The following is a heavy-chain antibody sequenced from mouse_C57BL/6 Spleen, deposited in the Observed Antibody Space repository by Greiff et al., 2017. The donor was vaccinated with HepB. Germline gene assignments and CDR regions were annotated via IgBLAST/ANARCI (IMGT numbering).Heavy chain of an antibody. CDR1: GYAFSSSW. J-gene: IGHJ3*01. CDR2: IYPGDGDT. V-gene: IGHV1-82*01. Sequence: VQLQESGPELVKPGASVKISCKASGYAFSSSWMNWVKQRPGKGLEWIGRIYPGDGDTNYNGKFKGKATLTADKSSSTAYMQLSSLTSEDSAVYFCARIDYAWFAYWGQGTLVTVSA. CDR3: ARIDYAWFAY. D-gene: IGHD2-4*01.